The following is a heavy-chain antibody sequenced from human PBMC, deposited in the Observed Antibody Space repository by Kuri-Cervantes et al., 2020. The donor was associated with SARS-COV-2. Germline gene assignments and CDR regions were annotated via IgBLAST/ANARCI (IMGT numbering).Heavy chain of an antibody. CDR3: ARGSIRVYYYYYMDV. CDR2: INHSGST. V-gene: IGHV4-34*01. CDR1: GGSFSGYY. J-gene: IGHJ6*03. D-gene: IGHD2/OR15-2a*01. Sequence: SETLSLTCAVYGGSFSGYYWSWIRQPPGKGLEWIGEINHSGSTNYNPSLKSRVTISVDTSKNQFSLKLSSVTAADTAVYYCARGSIRVYYYYYMDVWGKGTTVT.